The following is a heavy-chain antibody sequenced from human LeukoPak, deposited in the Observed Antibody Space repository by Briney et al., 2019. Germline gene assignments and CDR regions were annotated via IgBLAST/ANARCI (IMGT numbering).Heavy chain of an antibody. Sequence: SVKVSCKASGGTFSSYAISWVRQAPGQGLEWMGGVIPIFGTANYAQKFQGRVTITADESTSTAYMELSSLRSEDTAVYYCARVGEYQLLVTNWFDPWGQGTLVTVSS. J-gene: IGHJ5*02. CDR2: VIPIFGTA. V-gene: IGHV1-69*13. CDR3: ARVGEYQLLVTNWFDP. D-gene: IGHD2-2*01. CDR1: GGTFSSYA.